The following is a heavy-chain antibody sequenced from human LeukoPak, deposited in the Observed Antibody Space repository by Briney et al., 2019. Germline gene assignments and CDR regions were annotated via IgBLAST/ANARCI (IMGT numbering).Heavy chain of an antibody. D-gene: IGHD2-15*01. V-gene: IGHV3-23*01. J-gene: IGHJ4*02. CDR3: AKSPLASCSGVKCYPLDY. Sequence: GGSLRLSCAASGFTFSNYAMSWVRQAPGKGLEWVSAITGSTGNTYYADSVRGRFTISRDNSKSTLYLQMSNLRAEDTAIYSCAKSPLASCSGVKCYPLDYWGQGTLVTVSS. CDR1: GFTFSNYA. CDR2: ITGSTGNT.